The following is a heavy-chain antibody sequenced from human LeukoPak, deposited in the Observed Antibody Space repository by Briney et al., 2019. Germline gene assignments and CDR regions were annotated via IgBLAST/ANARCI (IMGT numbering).Heavy chain of an antibody. D-gene: IGHD3-3*01. CDR1: GFTFSSYA. CDR3: AKETARSSLRDFWSGYYGSY. CDR2: ISGSGGST. J-gene: IGHJ4*02. V-gene: IGHV3-23*01. Sequence: QPGGSLRLSCAASGFTFSSYAMSWVRQAPGKGLEWVSAISGSGGSTYYADSVKGRFTISRDNSKNTLYLQMNSLRAEDTAVYYCAKETARSSLRDFWSGYYGSYWGQGTLVTVSS.